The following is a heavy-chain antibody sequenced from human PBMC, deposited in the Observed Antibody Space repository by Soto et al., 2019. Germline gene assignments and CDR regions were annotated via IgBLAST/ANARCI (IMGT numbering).Heavy chain of an antibody. Sequence: SETLSLTCAVSGGSISSSNWWSWVRQPPGKGLEWIGEIYHSGSTNYNPSLKSRVTISVDKSKNQFSLKLSSVTAADTAVYYCASQGFTRAGFDYWGQGTLVTVSS. D-gene: IGHD6-19*01. J-gene: IGHJ4*02. V-gene: IGHV4-4*02. CDR3: ASQGFTRAGFDY. CDR2: IYHSGST. CDR1: GGSISSSNW.